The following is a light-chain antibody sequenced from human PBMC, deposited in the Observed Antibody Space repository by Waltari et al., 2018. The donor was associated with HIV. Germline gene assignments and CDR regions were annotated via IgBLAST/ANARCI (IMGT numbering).Light chain of an antibody. J-gene: IGLJ1*01. CDR1: RTDVGGYNV. CDR3: CSYAGSTTHV. V-gene: IGLV2-23*02. CDR2: EVS. Sequence: QSALTQPASVSGSPGQSTTIPCTGTRTDVGGYNVFSWYQQHPGKAPKLMIYEVSKRPSGVSNRFSGSKSGNTASLTISGLQAEDEADYYCCSYAGSTTHVFGTGTKVTVL.